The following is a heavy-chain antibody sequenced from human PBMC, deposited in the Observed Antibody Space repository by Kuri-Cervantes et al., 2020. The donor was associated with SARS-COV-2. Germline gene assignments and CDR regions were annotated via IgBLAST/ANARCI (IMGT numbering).Heavy chain of an antibody. CDR1: GSLFSASA. CDR3: TTLIDY. J-gene: IGHJ4*02. Sequence: GESLKISCEVSGSLFSASAIHWVRQASGKGLEWXGRVRGKANNYATAYAASVKGRFTISSDDSKNMAYLQMHSLKTEDTAVYXCTTLIDYWGQGALVTVSS. V-gene: IGHV3-73*01. CDR2: VRGKANNYAT.